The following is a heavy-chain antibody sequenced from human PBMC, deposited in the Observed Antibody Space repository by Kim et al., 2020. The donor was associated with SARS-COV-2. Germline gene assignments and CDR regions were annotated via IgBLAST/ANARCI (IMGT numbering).Heavy chain of an antibody. Sequence: GGSLRLSCVASGFTFSTYWMSWVRQAPGKGLEWVADIRQDGTMKFYVDSVKGRFTISRDNAKNSLYLQMDSLRAEDTAVYYCARPSLMGEIFDYWGQGTLVTVSS. J-gene: IGHJ4*02. D-gene: IGHD3-16*01. CDR3: ARPSLMGEIFDY. CDR2: IRQDGTMK. CDR1: GFTFSTYW. V-gene: IGHV3-7*01.